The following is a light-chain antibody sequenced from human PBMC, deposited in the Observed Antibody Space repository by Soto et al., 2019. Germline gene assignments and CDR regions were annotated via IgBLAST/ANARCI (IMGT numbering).Light chain of an antibody. CDR1: QGISTY. J-gene: IGKJ1*01. CDR2: AAS. V-gene: IGKV1-39*01. Sequence: DIQMTQSPSSLSESAGDRVTITCRASQGISTYLNWYQQKPGKAPKLLIYAASSLQSGVPSRFSGSGSETDFNLTISSLQPEDFATYSCQQSYSTTWTFGQGTKVEIQ. CDR3: QQSYSTTWT.